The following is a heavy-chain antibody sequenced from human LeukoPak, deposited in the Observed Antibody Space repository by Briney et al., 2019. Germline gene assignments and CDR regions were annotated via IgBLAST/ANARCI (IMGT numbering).Heavy chain of an antibody. J-gene: IGHJ4*02. D-gene: IGHD6-19*01. V-gene: IGHV3-23*01. CDR2: ISGSGGTT. Sequence: PGGSLRLSCAASGFTFSSHAMSWVRQAPGKGLEWVSGISGSGGTTYYADSVKGRFTISRDNSKNTLYLQMNSLRAEDTAVYYCARETGSGWAVDYWGQGTLVTVSS. CDR1: GFTFSSHA. CDR3: ARETGSGWAVDY.